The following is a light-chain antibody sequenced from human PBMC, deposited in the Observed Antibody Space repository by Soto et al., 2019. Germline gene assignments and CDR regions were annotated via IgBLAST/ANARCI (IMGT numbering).Light chain of an antibody. CDR1: QSVSSY. V-gene: IGKV3-11*01. CDR3: HQYGNSPHT. Sequence: EIVLTQSPATLSLSPGERATVSCRASQSVSSYLAWYQQKPGQAPRLLIYDASNRATGIPARFSGSGSGTDFTLTISSLEPEDSAVYFCHQYGNSPHTFGQGTRLEIK. J-gene: IGKJ5*01. CDR2: DAS.